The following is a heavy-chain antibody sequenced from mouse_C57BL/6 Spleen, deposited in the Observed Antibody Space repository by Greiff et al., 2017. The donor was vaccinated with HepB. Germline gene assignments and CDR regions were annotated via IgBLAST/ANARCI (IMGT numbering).Heavy chain of an antibody. CDR3: ARGSTTVGVAY. CDR1: GYSITSGYY. Sequence: EVKLQESGPGLVKPSQSLSLTCSVTGYSITSGYYWNWIRQFPGNKLEWMGYISYDGSNNYNPSLKNRISITRDTSKNQFFLKLNSVTTEDTATYYCARGSTTVGVAYWGQGTLVTVSA. J-gene: IGHJ3*01. D-gene: IGHD1-1*01. V-gene: IGHV3-6*01. CDR2: ISYDGSN.